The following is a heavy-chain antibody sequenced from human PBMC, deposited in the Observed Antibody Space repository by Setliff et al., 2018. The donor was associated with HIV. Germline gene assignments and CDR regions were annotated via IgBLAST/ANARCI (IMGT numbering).Heavy chain of an antibody. Sequence: SETLSLTCAVYGGSFSGYYWSWIRQPPGKGLEWIGEINHSGSTNYNPSLKSRVTISVDTSKNQFSLKLSSVTAADTAVYYCAGPRYGSGSDRAPHFDYWGQGTLVTVSS. CDR3: AGPRYGSGSDRAPHFDY. D-gene: IGHD3-10*01. CDR1: GGSFSGYY. CDR2: INHSGST. J-gene: IGHJ4*02. V-gene: IGHV4-34*01.